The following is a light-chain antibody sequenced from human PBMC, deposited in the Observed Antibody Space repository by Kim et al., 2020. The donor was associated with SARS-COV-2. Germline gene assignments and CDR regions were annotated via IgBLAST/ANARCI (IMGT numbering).Light chain of an antibody. CDR1: QTVTSNS. V-gene: IGKV3-20*01. CDR2: GAS. CDR3: QQYGSSPAT. Sequence: SPGERATPSCRTSQTVTSNSLAWYQQKPGQAPRLLFYGASSRATGIPNRFSGSGSGTDVTLTISRLEPEDFAVYYCQQYGSSPATFGQGTKVDIK. J-gene: IGKJ1*01.